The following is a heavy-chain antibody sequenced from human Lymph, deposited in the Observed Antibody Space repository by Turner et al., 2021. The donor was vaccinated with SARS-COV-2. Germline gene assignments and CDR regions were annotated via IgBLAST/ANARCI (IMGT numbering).Heavy chain of an antibody. CDR2: ISYDGSNK. J-gene: IGHJ6*02. CDR1: GFTFSTYA. CDR3: ARYASGGYFYYGMDV. Sequence: QVQLVESGGGVVQPGRSLRLSCAASGFTFSTYAIYWVRQAPGKGLGWVAVISYDGSNKIYADSVKGRFTIPRDNSKNTLYLQMNSLRAEDTAVYYCARYASGGYFYYGMDVWGQGTTVTVSS. V-gene: IGHV3-30*04. D-gene: IGHD3-10*01.